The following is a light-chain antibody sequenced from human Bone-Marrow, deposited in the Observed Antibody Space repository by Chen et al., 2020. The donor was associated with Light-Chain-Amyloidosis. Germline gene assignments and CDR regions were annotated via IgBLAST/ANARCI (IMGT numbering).Light chain of an antibody. CDR3: QSADSSGTDEVI. CDR1: DLPTKY. J-gene: IGLJ2*01. V-gene: IGLV3-25*03. Sequence: SYELTQPPSVSVSPGQTARITCSGDDLPTKYAYWYQQKPGQAPVLVKHRDTERPSGISERFSGSRSGTTATLTISGVQAEDEADYHCQSADSSGTDEVIFGGGTKLTVL. CDR2: RDT.